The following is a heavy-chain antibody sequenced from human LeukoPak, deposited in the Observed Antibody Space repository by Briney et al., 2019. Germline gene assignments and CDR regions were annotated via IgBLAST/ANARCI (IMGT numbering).Heavy chain of an antibody. CDR3: ARDRITGTTRGWFDP. J-gene: IGHJ5*02. CDR2: ISSSVSTI. Sequence: GGSLRLSCAASGFTFSDYYMSWIRQAPGKGLEWVSYISSSVSTIYYTDSVKGRFTISRNNAKNSLYLQMNSLRAEDTAVYYCARDRITGTTRGWFDPWGQGTLVTVSS. V-gene: IGHV3-11*04. D-gene: IGHD1-20*01. CDR1: GFTFSDYY.